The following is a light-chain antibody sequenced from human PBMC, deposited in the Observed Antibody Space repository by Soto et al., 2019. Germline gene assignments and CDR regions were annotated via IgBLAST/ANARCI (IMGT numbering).Light chain of an antibody. J-gene: IGKJ4*01. CDR1: QSVSSY. CDR3: QQRSNWPPGLT. Sequence: PGERATLSCRASQSVSSYLAWYQQKPGQAPRLLIYDASNRATGIPARFSGSGSGTDFTLTISSLEPEDFAVYSCQQRSNWPPGLTFGGGTKVEIK. CDR2: DAS. V-gene: IGKV3-11*01.